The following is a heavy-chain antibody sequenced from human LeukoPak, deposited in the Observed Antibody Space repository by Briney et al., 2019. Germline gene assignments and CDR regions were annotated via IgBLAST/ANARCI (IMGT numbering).Heavy chain of an antibody. CDR2: ITAYNGNR. CDR1: GYTFSNYG. D-gene: IGHD1-1*01. J-gene: IGHJ4*01. V-gene: IGHV1-18*01. CDR3: ARDNDKVVDH. Sequence: ASVKVSCKTSGYTFSNYGISWVRQAPGQGLEWMGWITAYNGNRLYAQRFQGRITLTTDTSTSTSYMELRSLEYDDTAIYYCARDNDKVVDHWGQGALVTVSS.